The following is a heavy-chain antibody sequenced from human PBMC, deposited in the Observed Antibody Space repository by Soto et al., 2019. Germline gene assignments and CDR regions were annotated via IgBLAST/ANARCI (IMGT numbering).Heavy chain of an antibody. D-gene: IGHD5-12*01. Sequence: TGGSLRLSCAASGFTFSSYGMHWVRQAPGKGLEWVAIISYDGSNKYYADSVKGRFTISRDNSKNTLFLQMSSLRAEDTAVYYCVKDIGLRDGYNGDYWGQGTLVTVSS. CDR3: VKDIGLRDGYNGDY. CDR1: GFTFSSYG. CDR2: ISYDGSNK. J-gene: IGHJ4*02. V-gene: IGHV3-30*18.